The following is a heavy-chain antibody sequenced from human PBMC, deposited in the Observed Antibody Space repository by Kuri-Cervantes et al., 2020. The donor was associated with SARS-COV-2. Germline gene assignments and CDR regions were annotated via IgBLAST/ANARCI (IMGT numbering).Heavy chain of an antibody. CDR3: ARGRFRDY. CDR1: GFTVSSNY. Sequence: GESLKISCAASGFTVSSNYMSWVRQAPGKGLEWVSKIKQDGSEKYYVDSVKGRFAISKDNAKNSLYLQMNSLRAEDTAVYYCARGRFRDYWGQGTLVTVSS. D-gene: IGHD3-10*01. J-gene: IGHJ4*02. V-gene: IGHV3-7*01. CDR2: IKQDGSEK.